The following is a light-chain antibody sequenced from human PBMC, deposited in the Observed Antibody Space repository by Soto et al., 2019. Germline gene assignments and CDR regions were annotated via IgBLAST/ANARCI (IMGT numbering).Light chain of an antibody. J-gene: IGLJ3*02. CDR3: CSYAGSSTLV. CDR2: EVN. Sequence: QSVLTQPASVSESPGQSITISCTGTSSDVGTYNLVSWYQHHPGKAPKLMIYEVNNRPSGVSNRFSGSKSGNTASLTISGLQAEDEADYYCCSYAGSSTLVFGGGTKLTV. V-gene: IGLV2-23*02. CDR1: SSDVGTYNL.